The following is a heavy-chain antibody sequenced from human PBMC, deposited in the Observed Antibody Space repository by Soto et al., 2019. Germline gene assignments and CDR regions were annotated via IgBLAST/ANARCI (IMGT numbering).Heavy chain of an antibody. D-gene: IGHD3-22*01. CDR2: IDPSDSYT. Sequence: GESLKISCKGSGYSFTSYWISWVRQMPGKGLEWMGRIDPSDSYTNYSPSLQGHVTISADKSISTAYLQWSSLKASDTAMYYCASEYYDSSGYYYDYWGQGTLVTVSS. CDR3: ASEYYDSSGYYYDY. V-gene: IGHV5-10-1*01. J-gene: IGHJ4*02. CDR1: GYSFTSYW.